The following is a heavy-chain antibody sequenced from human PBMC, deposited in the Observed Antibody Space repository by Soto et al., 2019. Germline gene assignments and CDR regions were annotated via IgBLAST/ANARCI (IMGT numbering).Heavy chain of an antibody. D-gene: IGHD1-26*01. V-gene: IGHV3-30-3*01. CDR2: ISYDGSNK. Sequence: QVQLVESGGGVVQPGRSLRLSCAASGFTFSSYAMHWVRQAPGKGLGWVAVISYDGSNKYYADSVKGRFTISRDNSNNTLHLQMNSLRAEDTAVYYCARDGRGLIVSDPSYYGMDVWGQGTTVTVSS. CDR3: ARDGRGLIVSDPSYYGMDV. J-gene: IGHJ6*02. CDR1: GFTFSSYA.